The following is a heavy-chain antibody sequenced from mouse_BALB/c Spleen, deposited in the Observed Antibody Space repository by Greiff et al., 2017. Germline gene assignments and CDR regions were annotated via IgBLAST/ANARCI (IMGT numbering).Heavy chain of an antibody. CDR2: IDPENGDT. CDR1: GFNIKDYY. Sequence: EVQLQQSGAELVRSGASVKLSCTASGFNIKDYYMHWVKQSPEQGLEWIGRIDPENGDTEYAPKFQGKATMTADTSSNTAYLQLSSLTSEDTAVYYCSAGRVRWWFECWGEGTTVTVS. V-gene: IGHV14-4*02. J-gene: IGHJ1*01. CDR3: SAGRVRWWFEC. D-gene: IGHD1-1*02.